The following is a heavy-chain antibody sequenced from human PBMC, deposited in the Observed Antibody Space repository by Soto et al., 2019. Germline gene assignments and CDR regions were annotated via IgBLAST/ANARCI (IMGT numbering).Heavy chain of an antibody. CDR2: INQDGSEK. CDR1: ESTVSRDW. V-gene: IGHV3-7*04. CDR3: SGGVGDAF. J-gene: IGHJ4*02. Sequence: EVHLVESGGGLVQTGGSLRLSCAIFESTVSRDWMNWVRQAPGKGLEWVAHINQDGSEKYYVDSVKGRFTISRDNAKKSLYLQMNRRRPADTAMYYCSGGVGDAFWGQGTLVTVSS. D-gene: IGHD1-26*01.